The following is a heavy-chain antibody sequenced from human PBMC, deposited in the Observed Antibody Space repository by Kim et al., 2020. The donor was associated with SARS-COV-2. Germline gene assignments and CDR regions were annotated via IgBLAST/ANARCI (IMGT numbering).Heavy chain of an antibody. J-gene: IGHJ6*02. CDR3: AKPRAIGGYSGYDPYYYGMDV. CDR1: GFTFSSYG. D-gene: IGHD5-12*01. Sequence: GGSLRLSCAASGFTFSSYGMHWVRQAPGKGLEWVAVISYDGSNKYYADSVKGRFTISRDNSKNTLYLQMNSLRAEDTAVYYCAKPRAIGGYSGYDPYYYGMDVWGQGTTVTVSS. CDR2: ISYDGSNK. V-gene: IGHV3-30*18.